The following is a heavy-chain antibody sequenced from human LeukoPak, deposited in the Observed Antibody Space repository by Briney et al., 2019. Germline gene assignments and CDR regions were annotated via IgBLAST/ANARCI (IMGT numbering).Heavy chain of an antibody. CDR1: GFTFSTYW. V-gene: IGHV3-7*01. J-gene: IGHJ5*02. D-gene: IGHD3-22*01. CDR3: AKPYESSGYYSRFDT. Sequence: GGSLRLSCAASGFTFSTYWMSWVRQAPGKGLEWVANIKQDGSEKYYADSVKGRFTISRDNSKNTLYLQMNSLRAEDTAVYYCAKPYESSGYYSRFDTWGQGTLVIVSS. CDR2: IKQDGSEK.